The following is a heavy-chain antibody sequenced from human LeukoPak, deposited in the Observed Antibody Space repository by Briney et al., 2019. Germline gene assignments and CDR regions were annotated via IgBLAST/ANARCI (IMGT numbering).Heavy chain of an antibody. CDR3: ARSQVRGVILG. V-gene: IGHV3-21*01. D-gene: IGHD3-10*01. J-gene: IGHJ4*02. CDR2: ISSSSSYI. Sequence: GGSLRLSCAASGFTFSSYSMNWVRQAPGKGLEWVSSISSSSSYIYYADSVKGRFTISRDNAKNPLYLQMNSLRAEDTAVYYCARSQVRGVILGWGQGTLVTVSS. CDR1: GFTFSSYS.